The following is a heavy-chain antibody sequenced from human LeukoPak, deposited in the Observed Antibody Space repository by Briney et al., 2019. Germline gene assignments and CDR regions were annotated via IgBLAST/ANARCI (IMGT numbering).Heavy chain of an antibody. J-gene: IGHJ4*02. CDR1: AGTFSRYW. Sequence: GGSLTLSLPACAGTFSRYWMHWVRPAPGKGLVWVSRINSDGSSTSYADSVKGRFTISRDNAKNTLYLQMNSLRAEDTAVYCCAREGSDYFYYWGEGTLVTVSS. CDR2: INSDGSST. CDR3: AREGSDYFYY. D-gene: IGHD2-15*01. V-gene: IGHV3-74*01.